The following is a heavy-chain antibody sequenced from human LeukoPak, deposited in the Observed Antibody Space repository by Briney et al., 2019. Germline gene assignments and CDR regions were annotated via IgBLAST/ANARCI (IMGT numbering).Heavy chain of an antibody. CDR2: ICSGGNT. D-gene: IGHD1-1*01. J-gene: IGHJ4*02. CDR3: ARDGPWKSDY. CDR1: GGSVRSNYY. V-gene: IGHV4-39*02. Sequence: SETLSLTCTVSGGSVRSNYYWGWIRQPPGKGLEWIGSICSGGNTCYNPSLESRVTISADSSRNHFFLQLTSATAADTAVYFCARDGPWKSDYWGQGILVTVSS.